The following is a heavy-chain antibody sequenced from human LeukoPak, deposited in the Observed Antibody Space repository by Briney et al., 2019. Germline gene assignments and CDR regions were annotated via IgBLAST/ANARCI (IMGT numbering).Heavy chain of an antibody. V-gene: IGHV4-31*03. Sequence: PSETLSLTCTVSGGSISSGGYYWSWIRQHPGKGLEWIGYIYYSGSTYYNPSLKSRVTISVDTSKNQFSLKLSSVTAADTAVYYCARAERIAAMSNYGMDVWGQGTTVTASS. D-gene: IGHD6-6*01. CDR2: IYYSGST. CDR1: GGSISSGGYY. CDR3: ARAERIAAMSNYGMDV. J-gene: IGHJ6*02.